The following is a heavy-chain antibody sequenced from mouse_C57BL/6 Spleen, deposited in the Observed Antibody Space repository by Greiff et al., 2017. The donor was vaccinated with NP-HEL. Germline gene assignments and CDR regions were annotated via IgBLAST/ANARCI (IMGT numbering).Heavy chain of an antibody. CDR1: GYTFTDYY. V-gene: IGHV1-76*01. J-gene: IGHJ4*01. Sequence: QVQLKQSGAELVRPGASVKLSCKASGYTFTDYYINWVKQRPGQGLEWIARIYPGSGNTYYNEKFKGKATLTAEKSSSTAYMQLSSLTSEDSAVYFCARGDWDDYAMDYWGQGTSVTVSS. CDR3: ARGDWDDYAMDY. D-gene: IGHD4-1*01. CDR2: IYPGSGNT.